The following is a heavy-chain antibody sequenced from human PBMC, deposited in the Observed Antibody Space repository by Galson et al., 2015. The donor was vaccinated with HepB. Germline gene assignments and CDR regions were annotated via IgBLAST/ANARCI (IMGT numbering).Heavy chain of an antibody. D-gene: IGHD3-22*01. Sequence: VSSISGSTYIYYTESVKGRFTISRDTAENSVYLQMNSLRVEDTAVYYCARKYYYESSGHYLDVLDIWGQGTMVTVSS. J-gene: IGHJ3*02. CDR2: ISGSTYI. CDR3: ARKYYYESSGHYLDVLDI. V-gene: IGHV3-69-1*01.